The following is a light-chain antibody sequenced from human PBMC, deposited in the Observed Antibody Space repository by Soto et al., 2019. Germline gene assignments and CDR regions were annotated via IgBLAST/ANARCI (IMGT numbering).Light chain of an antibody. CDR2: DAS. CDR1: QRVSTW. CDR3: QQYNNYRLT. V-gene: IGKV1-5*01. J-gene: IGKJ4*01. Sequence: DIQMTHSPSPLSASVGDRVTITCRASQRVSTWLAWYQQKSGKAPKLLIYDASSLESGVPSRFSGSGSGTEFTLTISSLQPDDFATYYCQQYNNYRLTFGGGTKVEIK.